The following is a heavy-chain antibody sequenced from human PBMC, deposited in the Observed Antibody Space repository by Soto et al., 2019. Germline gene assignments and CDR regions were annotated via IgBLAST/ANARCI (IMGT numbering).Heavy chain of an antibody. J-gene: IGHJ5*02. D-gene: IGHD3-10*01. V-gene: IGHV4-34*01. CDR1: GGSFSGYY. CDR3: ARGGENGWFDP. CDR2: INHSGST. Sequence: ASETLSLTCAVYGGSFSGYYWSWIRQPPGKGLEWIGEINHSGSTNYNPSLKSRVTISVDTSKNQFSLKLSSVTAADTAVYYCARGGENGWFDPWGQGTLVTVSS.